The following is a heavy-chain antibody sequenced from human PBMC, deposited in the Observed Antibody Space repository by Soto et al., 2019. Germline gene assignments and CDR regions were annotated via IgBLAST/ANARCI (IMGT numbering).Heavy chain of an antibody. Sequence: PSETLSLTCTLSGGSVRAPDCSNWVRQSPDKGLEWIAEVHISGHSNYNPSLRSRVSVSIDSSKNQFYLNLNSVTAADTAIYYCARVRQGCSANNCYFDPWGQGTQVTVSS. D-gene: IGHD1-1*01. J-gene: IGHJ5*01. CDR2: VHISGHS. CDR1: GGSVRAPDC. CDR3: ARVRQGCSANNCYFDP. V-gene: IGHV4-4*02.